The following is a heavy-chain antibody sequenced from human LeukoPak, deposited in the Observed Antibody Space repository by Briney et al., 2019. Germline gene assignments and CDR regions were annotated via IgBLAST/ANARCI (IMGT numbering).Heavy chain of an antibody. CDR1: GGSFSGYY. CDR3: ASGIAAAGVYFDY. D-gene: IGHD6-13*01. J-gene: IGHJ4*02. V-gene: IGHV4-34*01. Sequence: SETLSLTCAVYGGSFSGYYWSWIRQPPGKGLEWIGEINHSGSTNYNPSLKSRVTISVDTSKNQFSLKLSSVTAADTAVCYCASGIAAAGVYFDYWGQGTLVTVSS. CDR2: INHSGST.